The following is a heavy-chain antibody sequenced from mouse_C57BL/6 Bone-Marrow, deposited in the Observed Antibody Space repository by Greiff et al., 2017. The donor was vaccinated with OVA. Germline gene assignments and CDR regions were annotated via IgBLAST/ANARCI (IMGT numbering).Heavy chain of an antibody. D-gene: IGHD2-3*01. J-gene: IGHJ2*01. V-gene: IGHV1-59*01. CDR3: ARVGSYLNYFDY. Sequence: QVQLQQPGAELVRPGTSVKLSCKASGYTFTSYWMHWVKQRPGQGLEWIGVIDPSDSYTNYNQTFKGKATLHVDKSSSTAYMQLSSLTSEDSAVYYCARVGSYLNYFDYWGQGTTLTVTS. CDR1: GYTFTSYW. CDR2: IDPSDSYT.